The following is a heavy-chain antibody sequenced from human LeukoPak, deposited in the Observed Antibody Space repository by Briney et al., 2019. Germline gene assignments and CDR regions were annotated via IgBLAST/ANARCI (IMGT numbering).Heavy chain of an antibody. J-gene: IGHJ4*02. V-gene: IGHV1-18*01. CDR3: ARDVRRYCSSTSCYPLDY. D-gene: IGHD2-2*01. CDR1: GYTFTSYG. CDR2: LSAYNGNT. Sequence: ASVTVSCKASGYTFTSYGISWVRQAPGQGLEWMGWLSAYNGNTNYAQKLQGRVTMTTDTSTSTAYMELRSLRSDDTAVYYCARDVRRYCSSTSCYPLDYWGQGTLVTVSS.